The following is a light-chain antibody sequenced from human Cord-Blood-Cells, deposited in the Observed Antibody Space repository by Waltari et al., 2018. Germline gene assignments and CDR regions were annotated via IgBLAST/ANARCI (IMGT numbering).Light chain of an antibody. J-gene: IGLJ3*02. CDR3: VLYMGSGISV. CDR1: SGSVSTRYY. Sequence: QTVVTQEPSFSVSPGGTVTLTWGLSSGSVSTRYYPSRYQQAPGQAPRTLIYSTNTRSSGVPDRFSGSILGNKAALTITGAQADDESDYYCVLYMGSGISVFGGGTKLTVL. V-gene: IGLV8-61*01. CDR2: STN.